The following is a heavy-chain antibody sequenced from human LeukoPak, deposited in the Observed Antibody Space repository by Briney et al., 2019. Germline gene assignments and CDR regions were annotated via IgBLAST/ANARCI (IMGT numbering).Heavy chain of an antibody. CDR3: ARDTLGTTSGFDF. Sequence: GGSLRLSCAASGFTFSSYAMSWVRQAPGKGLEWVSAISGSGGSTYYADSVKGRFTISRDNAKNSLFLQMSSLRAEDTAVYYCARDTLGTTSGFDFWGQGTLVTVSS. CDR2: ISGSGGST. V-gene: IGHV3-23*01. J-gene: IGHJ4*02. CDR1: GFTFSSYA. D-gene: IGHD2-2*01.